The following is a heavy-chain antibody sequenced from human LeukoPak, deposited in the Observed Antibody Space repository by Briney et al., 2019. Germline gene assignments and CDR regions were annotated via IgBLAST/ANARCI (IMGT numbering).Heavy chain of an antibody. J-gene: IGHJ4*02. CDR1: GFTFSSYA. CDR2: ISYDGSNK. CDR3: TRSYCSSTSRSHGFDY. V-gene: IGHV3-30-3*01. Sequence: PGRSLRLSCAASGFTFSSYAMHWVRQAPGKGLEWVAVISYDGSNKYYADSVKSRFTISRDNSKNTLYLQMNSLGAEDTAVYYCTRSYCSSTSRSHGFDYWGQGTLVTVSS. D-gene: IGHD2-2*01.